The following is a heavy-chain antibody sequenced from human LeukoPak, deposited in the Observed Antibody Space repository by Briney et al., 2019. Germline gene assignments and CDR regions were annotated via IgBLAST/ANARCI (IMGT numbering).Heavy chain of an antibody. Sequence: PGGSLRLSCAASGFTFSSYAMSWVRQAPGKGLEWVSATSGSGDGTFYADSVKGRFTISRDNSKNTLYLQMNSLRAEDTAIYYCAKLRDFFDSSGQFDYWGQGTLVTVSP. V-gene: IGHV3-23*01. J-gene: IGHJ4*02. CDR3: AKLRDFFDSSGQFDY. D-gene: IGHD3-22*01. CDR2: TSGSGDGT. CDR1: GFTFSSYA.